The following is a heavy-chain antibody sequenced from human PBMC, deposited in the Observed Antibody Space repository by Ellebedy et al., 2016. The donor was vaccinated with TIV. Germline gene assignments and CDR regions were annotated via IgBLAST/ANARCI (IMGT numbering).Heavy chain of an antibody. Sequence: GESLKISCAASGLTFSSHAMSWVRQAPGKGLEWVSAISGSGRTTSYAESVRGRFTISRDNSKKTLYLEMNRLRAEDTAVYSCACWIGDWNGPFDFWGQGTLVTVSS. CDR1: GLTFSSHA. J-gene: IGHJ4*02. CDR3: ACWIGDWNGPFDF. V-gene: IGHV3-23*01. CDR2: ISGSGRTT. D-gene: IGHD1-1*01.